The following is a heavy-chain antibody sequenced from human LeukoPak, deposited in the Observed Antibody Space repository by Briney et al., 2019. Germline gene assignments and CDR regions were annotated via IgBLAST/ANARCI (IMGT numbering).Heavy chain of an antibody. CDR1: GYTFTTYG. D-gene: IGHD3-3*01. V-gene: IGHV1-18*01. CDR3: ARDSPTYYDFWSGYPGADY. CDR2: ISAYSGNT. Sequence: ASVKVSCKVSGYTFTTYGISWVRQAPGQGLEWMGSISAYSGNTKNAQNYQDRVTMTTDTSTSTAYMELRSLRSDDTAVYFCARDSPTYYDFWSGYPGADYWGQGTLVTVSS. J-gene: IGHJ4*02.